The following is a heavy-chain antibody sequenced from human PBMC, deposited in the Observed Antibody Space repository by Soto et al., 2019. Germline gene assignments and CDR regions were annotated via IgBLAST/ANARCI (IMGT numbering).Heavy chain of an antibody. D-gene: IGHD2-2*01. CDR1: GGSISSGDYY. CDR3: ARDTRIPAAVN. Sequence: PSETLSLTCSVSGGSISSGDYYWMWIRQPPGKGLEWIGYIYYSGSTYYNPSLKSRVTISVDTSKNQFSLKLSSVTAADTAVYYCARDTRIPAAVNWGQGTLVTVSS. V-gene: IGHV4-30-4*01. J-gene: IGHJ4*02. CDR2: IYYSGST.